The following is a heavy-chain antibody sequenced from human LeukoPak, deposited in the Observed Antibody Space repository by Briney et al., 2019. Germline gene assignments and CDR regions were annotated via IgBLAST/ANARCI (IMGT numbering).Heavy chain of an antibody. CDR3: ARALDTWAALDY. Sequence: PSETLSLTCTVSGDSITGYYWTWVRQPPGKGLEWIGYVYQTGTSNYNPFVRSRITISVDTSKNQYSMNLTSVTAAETAVYYCARALDTWAALDYWGLGTLVSVSS. D-gene: IGHD5-18*01. J-gene: IGHJ4*02. CDR2: VYQTGTS. CDR1: GDSITGYY. V-gene: IGHV4-59*01.